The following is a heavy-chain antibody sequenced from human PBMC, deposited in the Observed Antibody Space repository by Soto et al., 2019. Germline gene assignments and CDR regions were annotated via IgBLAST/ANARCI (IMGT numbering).Heavy chain of an antibody. J-gene: IGHJ5*02. Sequence: ASVKVSCKASGYTFTGYYMHWVRQAPGQGLEWMGWINPNSGGTNYAQKFQGWVTMTRDTSTSTAYTELSRLRSDDTAVYYCARGIAAAGNSYWFDPWGQGTLVTVSS. CDR3: ARGIAAAGNSYWFDP. CDR1: GYTFTGYY. D-gene: IGHD6-13*01. V-gene: IGHV1-2*04. CDR2: INPNSGGT.